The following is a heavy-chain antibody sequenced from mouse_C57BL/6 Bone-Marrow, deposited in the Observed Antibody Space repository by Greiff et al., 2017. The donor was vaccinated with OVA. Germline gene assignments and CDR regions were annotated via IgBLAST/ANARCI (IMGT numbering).Heavy chain of an antibody. J-gene: IGHJ2*01. CDR1: GYAFSSSW. CDR3: ARHEDGYYASYFDY. Sequence: QVTLKECGPELVKPGASVKISCKASGYAFSSSWMNWVKQRPGKGLEWIGRIYPGDGDTNYNGKFKGKATLTADKSSSTASMQLSSLTSEDSAVYFCARHEDGYYASYFDYWGQGTTLTVSS. V-gene: IGHV1-82*01. D-gene: IGHD2-3*01. CDR2: IYPGDGDT.